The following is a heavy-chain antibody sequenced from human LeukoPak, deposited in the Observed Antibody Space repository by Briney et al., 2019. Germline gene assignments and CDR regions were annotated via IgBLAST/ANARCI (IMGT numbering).Heavy chain of an antibody. CDR1: GGSFSGYY. D-gene: IGHD3-10*01. J-gene: IGHJ4*02. V-gene: IGHV4-34*01. CDR3: ARHAGGYGSGSYPDY. Sequence: PSETLSLTCAVYGGSFSGYYWSWIRQPPGKGLEWIGEINHSGSTNYNPSLKSRVTISVDTSKNQFSLRLSSVTAADTAVYYCARHAGGYGSGSYPDYWGQGTLVTVSS. CDR2: INHSGST.